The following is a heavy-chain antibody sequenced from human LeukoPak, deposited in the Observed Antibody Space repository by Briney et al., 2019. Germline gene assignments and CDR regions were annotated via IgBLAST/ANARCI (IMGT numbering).Heavy chain of an antibody. CDR1: GYTFTSYD. J-gene: IGHJ6*03. V-gene: IGHV1-8*01. Sequence: GASVKVSCKASGYTFTSYDINWVRQATGQGLEWMGWMNPNSGNTGYAQKFQGRVTMTRNTSISTAYMELSSLRSEDTAVYYCARGIGAAAHFYYYYYYTDVWGKGTTVTLSS. CDR2: MNPNSGNT. CDR3: ARGIGAAAHFYYYYYYTDV. D-gene: IGHD6-13*01.